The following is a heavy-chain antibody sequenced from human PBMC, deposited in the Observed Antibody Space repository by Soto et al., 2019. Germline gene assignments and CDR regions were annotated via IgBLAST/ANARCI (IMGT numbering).Heavy chain of an antibody. V-gene: IGHV1-3*01. D-gene: IGHD3-10*01. CDR2: INAGSGNA. CDR1: GYSFQTYS. CDR3: ARNRLLWFEDFDP. Sequence: QVQLVQSGAEVKKPGASVKVSCKASGYSFQTYSIHWVRQAPGQRLEWMGIINAGSGNAKYSPKFPDRVTITRDTSATTAYMELSSLRSEDTAVYFCARNRLLWFEDFDPWGQGTLVTVSS. J-gene: IGHJ5*02.